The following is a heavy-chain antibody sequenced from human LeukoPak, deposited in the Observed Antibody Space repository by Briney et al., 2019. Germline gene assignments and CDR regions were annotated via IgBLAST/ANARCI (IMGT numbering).Heavy chain of an antibody. D-gene: IGHD5/OR15-5a*01. CDR2: IYHSGST. Sequence: SEPLSLTCAVSVYSISSGYYWGWIRQPPGKALEWIGSIYHSGSTYYNPSLKSRVTISVDTSKNQFSPKLSSLTAADTAVYYYERLYARKGPIDHWGQATLVTVSS. CDR3: ERLYARKGPIDH. J-gene: IGHJ4*02. CDR1: VYSISSGYY. V-gene: IGHV4-38-2*01.